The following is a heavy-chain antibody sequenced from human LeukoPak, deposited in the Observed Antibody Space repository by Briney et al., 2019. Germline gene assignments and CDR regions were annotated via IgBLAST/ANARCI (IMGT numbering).Heavy chain of an antibody. D-gene: IGHD3-3*01. V-gene: IGHV3-23*01. CDR1: GFTFSSYA. CDR3: AKEQKYYDFLSGYNPPREYYYMDV. Sequence: PGGSLRLSCAASGFTFSSYAMSWVRQAPGKGLEWVSAISGSGGSTYYADSVKGRFTISRDNSKNTLYLQMNSLRAEDTAVYYCAKEQKYYDFLSGYNPPREYYYMDVWGKGTTVTVSS. CDR2: ISGSGGST. J-gene: IGHJ6*03.